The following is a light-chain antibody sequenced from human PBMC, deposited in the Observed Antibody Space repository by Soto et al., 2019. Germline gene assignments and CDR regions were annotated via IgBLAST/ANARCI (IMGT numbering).Light chain of an antibody. Sequence: EIVLTQSPGTLSLSPLEIATLSFMASQSVSNNYLAWYQQKPGQAPRLLIYGASNRATGIPDRFSGSGSGTDFTLTISRLEPEDFAVYYCQQRSNWPPITFGQGTKVDIK. V-gene: IGKV3D-20*02. CDR3: QQRSNWPPIT. J-gene: IGKJ1*01. CDR1: QSVSNNY. CDR2: GAS.